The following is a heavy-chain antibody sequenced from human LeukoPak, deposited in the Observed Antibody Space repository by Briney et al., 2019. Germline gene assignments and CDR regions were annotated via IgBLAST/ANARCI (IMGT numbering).Heavy chain of an antibody. D-gene: IGHD6-13*01. Sequence: PSGTLSLTCAVSGGSGGSISSSNYWSWVRQPPGKGLEWIGYIYYSGSTNYNPSLKSRVTISVDTSKNQFSLKLSSVTAADTAVYYCARGWYGNPWGQGTLVTVSS. J-gene: IGHJ5*02. V-gene: IGHV4-61*01. CDR1: GGSGGSISSSNY. CDR3: ARGWYGNP. CDR2: IYYSGST.